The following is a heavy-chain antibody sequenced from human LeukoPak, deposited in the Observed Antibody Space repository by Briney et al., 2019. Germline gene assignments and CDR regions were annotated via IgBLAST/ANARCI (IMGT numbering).Heavy chain of an antibody. V-gene: IGHV1-18*01. CDR2: ISAYNGNT. D-gene: IGHD1-26*01. CDR1: GYTFTSYG. Sequence: ASVKVSCKASGYTFTSYGSSWVRQAPGQGLEWMGWISAYNGNTNYAQKLQGRVTMTTDTSTSTAYMELRSLRSDDTAVYYCAGDSGSYYNYYYGMDVWGQGTTVTVSS. CDR3: AGDSGSYYNYYYGMDV. J-gene: IGHJ6*02.